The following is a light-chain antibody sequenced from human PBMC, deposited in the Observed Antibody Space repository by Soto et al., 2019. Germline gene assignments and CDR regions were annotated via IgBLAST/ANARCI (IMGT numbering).Light chain of an antibody. CDR1: ISDVGSYDL. CDR2: QVS. J-gene: IGLJ1*01. CDR3: SSYTTTSNYV. Sequence: QSALTQPAAVSGSPGQSMTISCTGSISDVGSYDLVSWYQQHPGKAPKLMIYQVSRRPSGVSNRFFGSKSGNTASLAISGLQPEDEADYYCSSYTTTSNYVFGTGTKVTVL. V-gene: IGLV2-14*02.